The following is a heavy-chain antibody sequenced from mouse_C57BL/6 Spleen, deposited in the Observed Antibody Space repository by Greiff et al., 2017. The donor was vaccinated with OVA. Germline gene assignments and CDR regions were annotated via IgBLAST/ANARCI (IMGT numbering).Heavy chain of an antibody. D-gene: IGHD2-5*01. CDR2: ISSGSSTI. J-gene: IGHJ3*01. V-gene: IGHV5-17*01. Sequence: EVKLVESGGGLVKPGGSLKLSCAASGFTFSDYGMHWVRQAPEKGLEWVAYISSGSSTIYYADTVKGRFTISRDNAKNTLFLQMTSLRSEDTAMYYCARTYYSNYEGFAYWGQGTLVTVSA. CDR1: GFTFSDYG. CDR3: ARTYYSNYEGFAY.